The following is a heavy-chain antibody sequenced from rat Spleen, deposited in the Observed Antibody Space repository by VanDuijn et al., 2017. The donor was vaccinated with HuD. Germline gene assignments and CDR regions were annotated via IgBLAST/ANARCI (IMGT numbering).Heavy chain of an antibody. J-gene: IGHJ1*01. Sequence: EVQLVESGGGLVQPGRSLKLSCAASGFTFSSFAMPWVRQTPTTGLEWVASISSGGGNTYYRDSVKGRFTISRDKAKSTLYLQMDSLRSEDTATYYCVRDKTNYGYWYFDFWGPGTMVSVSS. CDR1: GFTFSSFA. D-gene: IGHD1-11*01. V-gene: IGHV5-25*01. CDR2: ISSGGGNT. CDR3: VRDKTNYGYWYFDF.